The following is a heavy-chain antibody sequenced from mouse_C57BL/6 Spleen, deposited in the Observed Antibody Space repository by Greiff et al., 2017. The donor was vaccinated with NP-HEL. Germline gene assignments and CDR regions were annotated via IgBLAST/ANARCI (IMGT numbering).Heavy chain of an antibody. CDR1: GFTFSSYG. CDR3: ARHDLAYGSSQYYFDY. V-gene: IGHV5-6*01. Sequence: EVKLMESGGDLVKPGGSLKLSCAASGFTFSSYGMSWVRQTPDKRLEWVATISSGGSYTYYPDSVKGRFTISRDNAKNTLYLQMSSLKSEDTAMYYCARHDLAYGSSQYYFDYWGQGTTLTVSS. CDR2: ISSGGSYT. J-gene: IGHJ2*01. D-gene: IGHD1-1*01.